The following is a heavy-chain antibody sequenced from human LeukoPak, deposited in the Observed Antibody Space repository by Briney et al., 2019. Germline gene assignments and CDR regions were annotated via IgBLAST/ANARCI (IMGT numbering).Heavy chain of an antibody. J-gene: IGHJ3*02. Sequence: ASVKVSCKASGYTFTSYDINWVRQATGQGLEWMGWMNPNSGNTGYAQKFQGRVTMTRNTSISTAYMELSSLRSEDMAVYYCARATMVRGVIPGDDAFDIWGQGTMVTVSS. D-gene: IGHD3-10*01. CDR2: MNPNSGNT. CDR3: ARATMVRGVIPGDDAFDI. CDR1: GYTFTSYD. V-gene: IGHV1-8*01.